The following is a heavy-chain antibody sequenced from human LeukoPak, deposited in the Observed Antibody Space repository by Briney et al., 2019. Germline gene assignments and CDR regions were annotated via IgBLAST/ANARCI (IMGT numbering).Heavy chain of an antibody. CDR3: ARGFYGDPNDNWFDH. Sequence: SETLSLTCTVSGGSISSGDYYWRWIRQPPGKGLEWIGYIYYSGSTYYNPSLKSRVTISVDTSKNQFSLKLSSVTAADTAVYYCARGFYGDPNDNWFDHWGQGTLVTVSS. CDR2: IYYSGST. V-gene: IGHV4-30-4*01. D-gene: IGHD4-17*01. CDR1: GGSISSGDYY. J-gene: IGHJ5*02.